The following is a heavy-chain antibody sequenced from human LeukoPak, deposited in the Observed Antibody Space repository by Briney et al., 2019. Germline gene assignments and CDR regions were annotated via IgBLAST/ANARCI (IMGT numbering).Heavy chain of an antibody. J-gene: IGHJ6*02. Sequence: SEILSLTCTVSGGSISSGGYYWSWIRQHPGKGLEWIGYIYCIGSTYYNPSLKSRVTISVDTSKNQFSLKLSSVTAADTAVYYCARGGAGRDYGDYYYGMDVWGQGTTVTVSS. D-gene: IGHD4-17*01. CDR2: IYCIGST. V-gene: IGHV4-31*03. CDR3: ARGGAGRDYGDYYYGMDV. CDR1: GGSISSGGYY.